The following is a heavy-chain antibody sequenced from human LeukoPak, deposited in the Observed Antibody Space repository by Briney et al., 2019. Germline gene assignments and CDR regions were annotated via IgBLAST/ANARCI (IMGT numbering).Heavy chain of an antibody. CDR2: INWKTGNG. CDR3: TRRAARWQFDL. CDR1: GFNFDDDA. Sequence: GRSLRLSCAGSGFNFDDDAMHWGRQGPGRGLEWVSGINWKTGNGIYADSVKGRFTISRDNAKNSLYLQMSSLRAEDTALYYCTRRAARWQFDLWGRGTLLTVSS. D-gene: IGHD5-24*01. J-gene: IGHJ2*01. V-gene: IGHV3-9*01.